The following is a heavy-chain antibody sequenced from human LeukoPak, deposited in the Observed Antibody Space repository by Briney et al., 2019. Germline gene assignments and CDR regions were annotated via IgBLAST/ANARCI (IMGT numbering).Heavy chain of an antibody. V-gene: IGHV4-39*01. D-gene: IGHD3-3*01. J-gene: IGHJ4*02. CDR3: AITYYDFWSGYYPAPFDY. CDR1: GGSISSSSYY. CDR2: IYYSGST. Sequence: PSETLSLTCTVSGGSISSSSYYWGWIRQPPGKGLEWIGSIYYSGSTYYNPSLKSRVTISVDTSKNQFSLKLSSVTAADTAVYYCAITYYDFWSGYYPAPFDYWGQGTLVTVSS.